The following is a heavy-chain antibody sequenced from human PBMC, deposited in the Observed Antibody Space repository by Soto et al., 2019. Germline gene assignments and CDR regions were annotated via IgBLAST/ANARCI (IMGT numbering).Heavy chain of an antibody. CDR3: AILSSSYHRFDY. CDR1: GGSISSSSYY. CDR2: IYYSGST. D-gene: IGHD6-6*01. V-gene: IGHV4-39*01. J-gene: IGHJ4*02. Sequence: SETLSLTCTVSGGSISSSSYYWGWIRQPPGKGLEWIGSIYYSGSTYYNPSLKSRVTISVDTSKNQFSLKLSSVTAADTAVYYCAILSSSYHRFDYWGQGTLVTVSS.